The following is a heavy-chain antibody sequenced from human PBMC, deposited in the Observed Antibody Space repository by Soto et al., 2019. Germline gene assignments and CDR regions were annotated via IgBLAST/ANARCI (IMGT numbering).Heavy chain of an antibody. Sequence: PSETLSLTCTVSGGSISDYYWSWIRQPPGQGLEWIGYIYYSGSTNCNSSLKSRVTISIDTSKNQFFLKLSSVTAADTAVYYCARQQITMIVVVITAYNWFDPWGQGTLVTVSS. CDR1: GGSISDYY. V-gene: IGHV4-59*08. D-gene: IGHD3-22*01. CDR2: IYYSGST. CDR3: ARQQITMIVVVITAYNWFDP. J-gene: IGHJ5*02.